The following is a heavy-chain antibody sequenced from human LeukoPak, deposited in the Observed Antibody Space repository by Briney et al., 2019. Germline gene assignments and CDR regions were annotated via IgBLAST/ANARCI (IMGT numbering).Heavy chain of an antibody. J-gene: IGHJ6*03. CDR3: ASHYDFWSGYPFYYYYMDV. D-gene: IGHD3-3*01. Sequence: GSVKVSCKASGYTFTSYYMHWVRQAPGQGLEWMGIINPSGGSSSYAQKFQGRVTMTRDTSTSTVYMELSSLRSEDTAVYYCASHYDFWSGYPFYYYYMDVWGKGTTVTVSS. V-gene: IGHV1-46*01. CDR1: GYTFTSYY. CDR2: INPSGGSS.